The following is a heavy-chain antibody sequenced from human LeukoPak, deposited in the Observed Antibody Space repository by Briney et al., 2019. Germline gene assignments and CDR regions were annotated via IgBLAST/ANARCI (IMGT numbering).Heavy chain of an antibody. V-gene: IGHV4-4*07. J-gene: IGHJ4*02. D-gene: IGHD6-13*01. CDR3: ARGPFYSSSWYYFDY. CDR2: FYTSGST. CDR1: GGSITSYD. Sequence: SETLSLTCTVSGGSITSYDWSWIRQPAGKGLEWIGRFYTSGSTNYNPSLKSRVTISVDTSKNQFSLKLSSVTAADTAVYYCARGPFYSSSWYYFDYRGQGTLVTVSS.